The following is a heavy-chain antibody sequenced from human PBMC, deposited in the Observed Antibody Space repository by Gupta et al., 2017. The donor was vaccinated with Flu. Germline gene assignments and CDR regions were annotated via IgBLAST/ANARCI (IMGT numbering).Heavy chain of an antibody. V-gene: IGHV3-30*18. CDR2: MSHDGSGE. Sequence: QEQVVESGGDVVQPGRSLRLSCAASGFSLSNDGMHWARQAPGKGLEWVAVMSHDGSGEDYADSVKGRFTISRDNFKNRLYLQMNSLRVEDTAVYYCAKDWRWNYNNFGMNVWGQGTTVTVSS. J-gene: IGHJ6*02. D-gene: IGHD1-7*01. CDR3: AKDWRWNYNNFGMNV. CDR1: GFSLSNDG.